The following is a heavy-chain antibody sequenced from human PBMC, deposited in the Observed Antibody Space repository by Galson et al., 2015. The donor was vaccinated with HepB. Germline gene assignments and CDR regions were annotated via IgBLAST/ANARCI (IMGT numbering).Heavy chain of an antibody. V-gene: IGHV1-8*01. D-gene: IGHD3-10*01. CDR3: ARGPPHYGFEN. J-gene: IGHJ4*02. Sequence: SVKVSCKASGYTFSTYSITWVRQAPGQGLEWMGWMSPSSGDTGYAQKFQGRVTMTRDTTVSTAYMELTSLRSDDTAVYYCARGPPHYGFENWGQGTLVAVSS. CDR1: GYTFSTYS. CDR2: MSPSSGDT.